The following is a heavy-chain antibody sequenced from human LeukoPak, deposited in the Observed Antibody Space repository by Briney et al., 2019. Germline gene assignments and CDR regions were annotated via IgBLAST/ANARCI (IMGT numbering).Heavy chain of an antibody. CDR2: MRPSGSS. CDR3: ARGRQDVNMILVVMAGVSYYLDV. J-gene: IGHJ6*03. CDR1: GGSFSDYY. V-gene: IGHV4-34*01. Sequence: PSETLSLTCAVHGGSFSDYYWTWIRQTPGEGLEWIGEMRPSGSSNYNPSLKSRVTISVDTSKNQFSLKLRSVTAADTAVYYCARGRQDVNMILVVMAGVSYYLDVWSKGTTVTVS. D-gene: IGHD3-22*01.